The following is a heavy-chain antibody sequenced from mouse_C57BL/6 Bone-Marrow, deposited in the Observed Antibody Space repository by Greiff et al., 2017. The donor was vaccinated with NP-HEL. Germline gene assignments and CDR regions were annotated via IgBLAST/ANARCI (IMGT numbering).Heavy chain of an antibody. J-gene: IGHJ4*01. Sequence: VQLKESGPELVKPGASVKIPCKASGYTFTDYNMDWVKQSNGKSLEWMGEINPNNGGTIYNQKFKGKATLTVDKSHSTDYMERRSLTSEGTAVYYCARVPRGYGYDGDAMDYWGQGTSVTVSS. CDR1: GYTFTDYN. V-gene: IGHV1-18*01. D-gene: IGHD2-2*01. CDR3: ARVPRGYGYDGDAMDY. CDR2: INPNNGGT.